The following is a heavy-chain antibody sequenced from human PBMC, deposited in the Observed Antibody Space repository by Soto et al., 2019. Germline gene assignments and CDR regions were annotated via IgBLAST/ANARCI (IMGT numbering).Heavy chain of an antibody. Sequence: QVQLQESGPGLVKPSETLSLTCTVSGGSISSYYWSWIRQPPGKGLEWIGYIYYSGSTNYNPSLKSRLTISVDTSKNQISLKLSAVTAADTAVYSCARRWGANFDYWGQGTLVTVSS. CDR2: IYYSGST. V-gene: IGHV4-59*01. J-gene: IGHJ4*02. CDR1: GGSISSYY. CDR3: ARRWGANFDY. D-gene: IGHD3-16*01.